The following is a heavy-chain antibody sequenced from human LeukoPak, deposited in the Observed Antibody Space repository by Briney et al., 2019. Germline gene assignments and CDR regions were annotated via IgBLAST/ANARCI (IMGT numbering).Heavy chain of an antibody. V-gene: IGHV3-30-3*01. Sequence: GGSLRLSCAASGFTFSSYAMHWVRQAPGKGLEWVAVISYDGSNKYYADSVKGRFTISRDNSKNTLYLQMNSLRAEDTAVYYCARGGRMTTVTHFDHWGQGTLVTVSS. CDR3: ARGGRMTTVTHFDH. CDR2: ISYDGSNK. J-gene: IGHJ4*02. D-gene: IGHD4-17*01. CDR1: GFTFSSYA.